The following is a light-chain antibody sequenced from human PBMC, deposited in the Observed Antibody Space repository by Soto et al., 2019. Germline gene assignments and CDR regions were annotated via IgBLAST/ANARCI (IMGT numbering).Light chain of an antibody. CDR3: AAWDDGLNGPV. J-gene: IGLJ3*02. Sequence: QSVLTQPPSVSGAPGQRVTISCTGSSSNIGAGYAVHWYQQLPGTAPKRLIYGNNNRPSGVTDRFSGSKSGTSASLAITGLQAEDEADYYCAAWDDGLNGPVFGGGTKLTVL. CDR1: SSNIGAGYA. CDR2: GNN. V-gene: IGLV1-40*01.